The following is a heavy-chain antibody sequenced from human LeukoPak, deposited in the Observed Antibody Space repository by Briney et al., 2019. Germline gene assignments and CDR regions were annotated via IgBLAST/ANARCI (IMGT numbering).Heavy chain of an antibody. V-gene: IGHV4-39*02. J-gene: IGHJ4*02. CDR1: GASISSSGFS. D-gene: IGHD3-16*01. CDR2: IHYSGRT. Sequence: SETLSLTCTVSGASISSSGFSWAWIRQPPGKGPEWIGSIHYSGRTTYNPSPSLESRVTISADTSKNQYSLEVSSVTAADTAVYYCAGETLGTSKIDHWGQGTLVTVSS. CDR3: AGETLGTSKIDH.